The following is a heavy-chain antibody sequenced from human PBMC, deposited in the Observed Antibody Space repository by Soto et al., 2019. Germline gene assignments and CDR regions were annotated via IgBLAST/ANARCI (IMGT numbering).Heavy chain of an antibody. CDR2: IRWNSENF. D-gene: IGHD5-18*01. J-gene: IGHJ3*01. Sequence: EVQLVESGGGLVQPGRSLRLSCAASVYHFNDYAMHWVRQCPGKGLEWDSSIRWNSENFADADSVKGRSTISRDNAKSSMYLQISSLRPEDTAFYDCAKGMKWIQLLSVGAYDACGPGTMVTVSS. CDR1: VYHFNDYA. V-gene: IGHV3-9*01. CDR3: AKGMKWIQLLSVGAYDA.